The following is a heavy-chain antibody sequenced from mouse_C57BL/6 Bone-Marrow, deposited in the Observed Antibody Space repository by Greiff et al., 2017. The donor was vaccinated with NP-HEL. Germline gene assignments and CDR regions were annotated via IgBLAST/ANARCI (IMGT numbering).Heavy chain of an antibody. CDR3: AREGNYSNSDY. J-gene: IGHJ2*01. CDR1: GYTFTSYW. Sequence: VQLQQPGAELVKPGASVKLSCKASGYTFTSYWMQWVKQRPGQGLEWIGEIDPSDSYTNYNQKFKGKATLTVDTSSSTAYMQLSSLTSEDSAVYYCAREGNYSNSDYWGQGTTLTVSS. V-gene: IGHV1-50*01. CDR2: IDPSDSYT. D-gene: IGHD2-5*01.